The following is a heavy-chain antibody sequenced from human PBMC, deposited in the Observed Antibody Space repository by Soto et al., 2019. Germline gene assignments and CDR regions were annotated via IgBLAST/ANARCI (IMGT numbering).Heavy chain of an antibody. Sequence: PSDTLSLTCAVYGGSFSGYYWSWIRQPPGKGLEWIGEINHSGSTNYNPSLKSRVTISVDTSKNQFSLKLSSVTAADTAVYYCARSPTYDSTDYWGQGTLVTVSS. CDR3: ARSPTYDSTDY. D-gene: IGHD3-22*01. J-gene: IGHJ4*02. V-gene: IGHV4-34*01. CDR2: INHSGST. CDR1: GGSFSGYY.